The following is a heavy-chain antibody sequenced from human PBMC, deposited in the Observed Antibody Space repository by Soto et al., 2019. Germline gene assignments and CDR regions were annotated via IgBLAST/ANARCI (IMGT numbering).Heavy chain of an antibody. V-gene: IGHV3-30*03. CDR1: GLTFSSYA. D-gene: IGHD5-12*01. Sequence: PGGSLRLSFAASGLTFSSYARNWVRQAPGKGLEWVAFISYDGSNKYYADSVKGRFTISRDISKNTLYLQMISLRGEDTAVYYCARPRGGYPYYHYGMDVWGQGTTVTVSS. CDR3: ARPRGGYPYYHYGMDV. J-gene: IGHJ6*02. CDR2: ISYDGSNK.